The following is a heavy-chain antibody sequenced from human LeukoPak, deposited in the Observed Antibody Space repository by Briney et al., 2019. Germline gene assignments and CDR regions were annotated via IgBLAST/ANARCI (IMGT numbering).Heavy chain of an antibody. CDR1: GGSISSYY. V-gene: IGHV4-59*12. D-gene: IGHD2-8*01. J-gene: IGHJ4*02. Sequence: SETLSLTCTVSGGSISSYYWSWIRQPPGKGLEWIGYIYYSGSTYYNPSLKSRVTISVDRSKNQFSLKLSSVTAADTAVYYCARCLGYCTNGVCYGGYYFDYWGQGTLVTVSS. CDR3: ARCLGYCTNGVCYGGYYFDY. CDR2: IYYSGST.